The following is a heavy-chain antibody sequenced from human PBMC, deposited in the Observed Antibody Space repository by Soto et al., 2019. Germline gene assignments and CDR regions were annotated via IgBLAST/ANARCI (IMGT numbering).Heavy chain of an antibody. D-gene: IGHD4-4*01. V-gene: IGHV4-59*08. J-gene: IGHJ6*03. CDR1: GGYISNYY. Sequence: QVQLQESGPGLVKPSETLSLTCTVSGGYISNYYWSWIRQPPGKGLEWIGYIFYTGSTNYNPSLKSRVTMSVDTSKNQFSLKLTSVTAADTAVYFCARHYSTAGYYYYYVDVCGNGTAVTVSS. CDR3: ARHYSTAGYYYYYVDV. CDR2: IFYTGST.